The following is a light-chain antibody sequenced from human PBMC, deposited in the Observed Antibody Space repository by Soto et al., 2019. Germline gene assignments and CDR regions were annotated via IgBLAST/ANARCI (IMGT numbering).Light chain of an antibody. CDR2: MAS. V-gene: IGKV1-5*03. CDR1: QSISTW. CDR3: QQHNTYPAT. J-gene: IGKJ1*01. Sequence: DIQMTQSPSTLSASVGDRVTITCRASQSISTWLAWYQQKPGKAPKLLIYMASILESGVPSRFSGSASGTEFTLTISSLQPDDFATYYCQQHNTYPATFGQGTKVEIK.